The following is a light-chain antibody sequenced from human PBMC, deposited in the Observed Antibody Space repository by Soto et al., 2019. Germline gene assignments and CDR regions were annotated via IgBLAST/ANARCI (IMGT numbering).Light chain of an antibody. CDR3: SSYTDSSTLVV. Sequence: QSALTQPASVSGSPGQSITISCTGTSSDVGGYNYVSWYQQHPGKAPKLLIHEVTNRPSGVSNRFSGSKSGNTASLTISGLQAEDETDYYCSSYTDSSTLVVFGGGTKVTVL. J-gene: IGLJ2*01. CDR1: SSDVGGYNY. V-gene: IGLV2-14*01. CDR2: EVT.